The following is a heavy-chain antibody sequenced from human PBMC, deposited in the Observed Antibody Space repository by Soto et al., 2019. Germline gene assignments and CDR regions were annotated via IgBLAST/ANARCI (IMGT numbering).Heavy chain of an antibody. CDR1: GFTFSSYS. CDR3: ARMYGDYGLNGNYYGMDV. V-gene: IGHV3-21*01. Sequence: EVQLVESGGGLVKPGGSLRLSCAASGFTFSSYSMNWARQAPGKGLEWVSSISSSSSYIYFADSVKGRFTISRDNAKNSXXLPMPSLRAEDTAVYYCARMYGDYGLNGNYYGMDVWGQGTTVTVSS. CDR2: ISSSSSYI. D-gene: IGHD4-17*01. J-gene: IGHJ6*02.